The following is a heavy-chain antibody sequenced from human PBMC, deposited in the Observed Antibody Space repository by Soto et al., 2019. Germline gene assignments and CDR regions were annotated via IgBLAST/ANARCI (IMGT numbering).Heavy chain of an antibody. J-gene: IGHJ4*02. CDR2: ISYDERTT. CDR3: ARGGASHAHPPDH. V-gene: IGHV3-74*01. Sequence: WGVLKLSCAASGFTFSNYWMHWIRQAPGKGLVWVSRISYDERTTTYADSVKGRFTISRDNAKNTVFLEMKSLRAEDTAVYYCARGGASHAHPPDHWGQGTLVTVSS. CDR1: GFTFSNYW. D-gene: IGHD2-8*01.